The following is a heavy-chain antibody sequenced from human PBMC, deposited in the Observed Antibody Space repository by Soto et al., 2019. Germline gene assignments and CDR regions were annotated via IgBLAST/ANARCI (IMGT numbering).Heavy chain of an antibody. CDR3: ARDYPGYCTGGSCNYDHGMDV. V-gene: IGHV1-69*01. J-gene: IGHJ6*02. Sequence: QVQLVQSGAEVKKPGSSVKVSCKASGGTFSSYAISWVRQAPGQGLESMGGIIPIFGTTNYAQKFQGRVTMTADESTSTAYMELSSLRSEDTAVYYCARDYPGYCTGGSCNYDHGMDVWGRGTKVTVSS. D-gene: IGHD2-15*01. CDR1: GGTFSSYA. CDR2: IIPIFGTT.